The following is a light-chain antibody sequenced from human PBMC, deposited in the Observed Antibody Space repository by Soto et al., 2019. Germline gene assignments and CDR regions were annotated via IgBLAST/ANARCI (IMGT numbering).Light chain of an antibody. J-gene: IGLJ1*01. Sequence: QSALTQPPSASGSPGQSVTISCTGTSSDVGGYNFVSWYQQHPGKAPKLMIYEVTKRPSGVPARFSGSKSGNTASLTVSGLLAEDEADYYCAAYACGNKVFGTGTKLTVL. CDR1: SSDVGGYNF. V-gene: IGLV2-8*01. CDR3: AAYACGNKV. CDR2: EVT.